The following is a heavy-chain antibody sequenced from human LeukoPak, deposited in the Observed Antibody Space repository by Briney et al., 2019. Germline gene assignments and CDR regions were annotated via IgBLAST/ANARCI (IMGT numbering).Heavy chain of an antibody. J-gene: IGHJ6*02. Sequence: ASETLSLTCAVYGGSFSGYYWSWIRQPPGKGLEWIGEINHSGSTNYNPSLKSRVTISVDTSKNQFSLKLSSVTAADTAVYYCARARRTAAGTTVYYYYGMDVWGQGTTVTVSS. V-gene: IGHV4-34*01. CDR1: GGSFSGYY. CDR2: INHSGST. D-gene: IGHD6-13*01. CDR3: ARARRTAAGTTVYYYYGMDV.